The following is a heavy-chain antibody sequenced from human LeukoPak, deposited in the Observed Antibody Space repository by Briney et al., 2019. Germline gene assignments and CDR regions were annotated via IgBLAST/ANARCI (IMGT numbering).Heavy chain of an antibody. D-gene: IGHD3-3*01. Sequence: KPSETLSLTCAVSGYSISSGYYWGWIRQPPGKGLEWIGSIYHSGSTYYNPSLKSRVTISVDTSKNQFSLKLSSVTAADTAVYYCATVAWSGYYWFDPWGQGTLVTVSS. CDR2: IYHSGST. J-gene: IGHJ5*02. CDR3: ATVAWSGYYWFDP. V-gene: IGHV4-38-2*01. CDR1: GYSISSGYY.